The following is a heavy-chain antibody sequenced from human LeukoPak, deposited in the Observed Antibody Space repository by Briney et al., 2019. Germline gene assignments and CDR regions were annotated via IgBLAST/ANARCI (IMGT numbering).Heavy chain of an antibody. D-gene: IGHD2-21*02. J-gene: IGHJ4*02. CDR3: ARGLCGGDCYSD. V-gene: IGHV3-21*01. Sequence: GGSLRLSCAASGFTFSNYFVNWVRQAPGKGLEWVSAISSTSSYIYYADSVKGRFTISRDNAKNSLYLQMNSLRAEDTAAYYCARGLCGGDCYSDWGQGTLVTVSS. CDR2: ISSTSSYI. CDR1: GFTFSNYF.